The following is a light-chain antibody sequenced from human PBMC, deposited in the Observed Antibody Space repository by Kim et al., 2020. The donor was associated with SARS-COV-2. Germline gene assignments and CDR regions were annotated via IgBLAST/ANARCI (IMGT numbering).Light chain of an antibody. Sequence: VSVAPGKTARITCGGNNIGSKSVHWYQQKPGQAPVLVIYYDSDRPSGIPERFSGSNSGNTATLTISRAEAGDEADYYCQVWDSAVVFGGGTQLTVL. CDR2: YDS. J-gene: IGLJ2*01. CDR3: QVWDSAVV. CDR1: NIGSKS. V-gene: IGLV3-21*04.